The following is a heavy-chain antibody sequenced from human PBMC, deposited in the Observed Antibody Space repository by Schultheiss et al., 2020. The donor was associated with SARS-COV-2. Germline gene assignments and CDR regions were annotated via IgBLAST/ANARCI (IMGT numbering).Heavy chain of an antibody. CDR2: IYYSGST. V-gene: IGHV4-31*03. CDR1: GGSISSSSYY. D-gene: IGHD6-19*01. J-gene: IGHJ4*02. CDR3: ARVRAVAGTIDY. Sequence: SETLSLTCTVSGGSISSSSYYWGWIRQPPGKGLEWIVYIYYSGSTYYNPSLKSRVTISVDTSKNQFSLKLSSVTAADTAVYYCARVRAVAGTIDYWGQGTLGTVSS.